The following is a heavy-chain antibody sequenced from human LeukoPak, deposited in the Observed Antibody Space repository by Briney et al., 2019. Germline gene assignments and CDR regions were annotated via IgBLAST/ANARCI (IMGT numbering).Heavy chain of an antibody. V-gene: IGHV3-23*01. D-gene: IGHD2-2*01. CDR2: ISGSGDST. CDR1: RFTFNTYA. Sequence: PGGSLRLSCAASRFTFNTYAMSWVRQAPGKGLEWVSTISGSGDSTYYADSVKGRFTISRDNSKNTLHLQMNSLRAEDTAVYYCAKGGAGYCSSTSCLYYFNYWGQGTLVTVSS. CDR3: AKGGAGYCSSTSCLYYFNY. J-gene: IGHJ4*02.